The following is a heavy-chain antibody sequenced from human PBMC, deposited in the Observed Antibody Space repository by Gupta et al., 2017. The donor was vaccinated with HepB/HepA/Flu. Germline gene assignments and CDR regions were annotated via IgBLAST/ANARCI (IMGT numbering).Heavy chain of an antibody. D-gene: IGHD2-2*01. CDR2: IYYSGST. CDR3: ARSTRGYCSSTSCYPSARYYYYYYMDV. V-gene: IGHV4-61*01. Sequence: QVQLQESGPGLVKPSETLSLTCTVSGGSVSSGSYYWSWIRQPPGKGLEWIGYIYYSGSTNYNPSIKSRVTISVDTSKNQFSLKLSSVTAADTAVYYCARSTRGYCSSTSCYPSARYYYYYYMDVWGKGTTVTVSS. CDR1: GGSVSSGSYY. J-gene: IGHJ6*03.